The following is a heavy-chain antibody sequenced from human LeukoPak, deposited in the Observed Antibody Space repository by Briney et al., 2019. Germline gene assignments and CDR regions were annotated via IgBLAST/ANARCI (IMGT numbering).Heavy chain of an antibody. J-gene: IGHJ4*02. D-gene: IGHD6-13*01. CDR1: GFTFSNYD. CDR2: ISYDGSNE. V-gene: IGHV3-30*18. Sequence: GGSLRLSCAAAGFTFSNYDMHSVRQAPGKGLEWVAVISYDGSNEYYADSLKGRFAISRDNSKDTLYLQMNSLRAEDTAVYYCAKAWGSSWYNHYFDFWGQGTLVTVSS. CDR3: AKAWGSSWYNHYFDF.